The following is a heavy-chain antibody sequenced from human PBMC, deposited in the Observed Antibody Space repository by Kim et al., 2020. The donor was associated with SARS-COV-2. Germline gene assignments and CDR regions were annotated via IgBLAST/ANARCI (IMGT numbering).Heavy chain of an antibody. J-gene: IGHJ4*02. CDR1: GGSIRSYY. V-gene: IGHV4-59*08. CDR3: ASRLSGSYYFDY. Sequence: SETLSLTCTVSGGSIRSYYWTWIRQPPGKGLEWIGYIYYSGSTKNNPSLKRRVSISVDTSKNQFSLKLSPVTAADTAVYYCASRLSGSYYFDYWGQGTLV. D-gene: IGHD1-26*01. CDR2: IYYSGST.